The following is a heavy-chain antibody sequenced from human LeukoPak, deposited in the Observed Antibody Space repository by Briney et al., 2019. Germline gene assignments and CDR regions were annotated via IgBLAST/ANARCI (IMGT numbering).Heavy chain of an antibody. D-gene: IGHD3-3*01. CDR1: GFTLSSYA. V-gene: IGHV3-21*01. Sequence: GGSLRLSCAASGFTLSSYAMSWVRQAPGKGLEWVSSISSSSSYIYYADSVKGRFTISRDNAKNSLYLQMNSLRAEDTAVYYCARESITIFGVVTNWGQGTLVTVSS. J-gene: IGHJ4*02. CDR3: ARESITIFGVVTN. CDR2: ISSSSSYI.